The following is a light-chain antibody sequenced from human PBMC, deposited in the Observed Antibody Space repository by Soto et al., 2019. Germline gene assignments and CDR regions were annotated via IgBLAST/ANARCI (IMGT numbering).Light chain of an antibody. V-gene: IGKV1-13*02. Sequence: AIQLTQSPSSLSASVGDRVTITCRASQGISSALAWYQQKPGKAPKLLIYDASSLESGVPSRFSGSGSGTDFTLTISSLQPEDFATYYCQQSNSYLALTFGGGTKVDIK. CDR1: QGISSA. J-gene: IGKJ4*01. CDR2: DAS. CDR3: QQSNSYLALT.